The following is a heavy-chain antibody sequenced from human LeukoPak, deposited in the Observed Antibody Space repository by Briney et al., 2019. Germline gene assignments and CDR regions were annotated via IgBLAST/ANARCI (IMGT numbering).Heavy chain of an antibody. CDR3: ATLFISVGYCSSTSCQDDY. CDR2: FDPEDGET. D-gene: IGHD2-2*01. V-gene: IGHV1-24*01. Sequence: ASVKVSCKVSGYTLTELSMHWVRQAPGKGLEWMGGFDPEDGETIYAQKFQGRVTMTEDTSTDTAYMELSSLRSEDTAVYYCATLFISVGYCSSTSCQDDYWGQGTLVTVSS. J-gene: IGHJ4*02. CDR1: GYTLTELS.